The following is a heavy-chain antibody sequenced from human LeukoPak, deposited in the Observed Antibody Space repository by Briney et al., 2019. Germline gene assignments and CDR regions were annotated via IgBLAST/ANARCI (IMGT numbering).Heavy chain of an antibody. J-gene: IGHJ3*01. CDR1: GFRFNNYA. CDR3: AREVYIYALHALDL. CDR2: ISRDGMHE. D-gene: IGHD2/OR15-2a*01. Sequence: GRSLRLFCAASGFRFNNYAMRWVRQPPGRGLGWLAVISRDGMHEYYADSVEGRFSISRDNSKNTLYLQMNSRRSEDTAVYYCAREVYIYALHALDLWGQGTMVTVSS. V-gene: IGHV3-30*04.